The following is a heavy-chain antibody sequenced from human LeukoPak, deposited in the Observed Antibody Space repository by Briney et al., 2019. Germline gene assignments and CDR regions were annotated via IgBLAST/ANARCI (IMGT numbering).Heavy chain of an antibody. D-gene: IGHD4-11*01. CDR3: TRLPLDYSVDY. CDR1: GDSISNTAYW. CDR2: VSYFGTT. J-gene: IGHJ4*02. V-gene: IGHV4-39*01. Sequence: SETLSLTCTVSGDSISNTAYWWSWIRQSPGKGLEWIGSVSYFGTTSYNPSLKSRVTMSIDTSKKQFSLQLSSVTAADTAVYYCTRLPLDYSVDYWGQGALVSVSS.